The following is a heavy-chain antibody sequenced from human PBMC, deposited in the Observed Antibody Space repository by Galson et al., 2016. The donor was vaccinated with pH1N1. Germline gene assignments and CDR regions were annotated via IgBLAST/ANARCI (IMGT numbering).Heavy chain of an antibody. V-gene: IGHV3-23*01. CDR3: AKDRSREFLHFPFDAFVL. CDR2: ISGRGGNT. CDR1: GFTFKNYV. J-gene: IGHJ3*01. Sequence: SLRLSCATSGFTFKNYVMSWVRQAPGKGLEWVSVISGRGGNTYYADSVKGRFTNSRDNFKNTLYLEMNKLKDDDAAVYYCAKDRSREFLHFPFDAFVLWGQGTMVTVSA. D-gene: IGHD3-10*01.